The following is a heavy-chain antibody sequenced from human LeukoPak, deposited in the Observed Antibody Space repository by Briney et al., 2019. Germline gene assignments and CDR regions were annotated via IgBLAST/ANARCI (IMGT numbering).Heavy chain of an antibody. Sequence: GGSLRLSCAASGFTFSSYWMTWVRQAPGKGLEWVANIKQDGSEKYYVDSVKGRFTISRDNAKSSLYLQMNSLRGEDTAVYYCARDQPGMAYWGQGTLVTVSS. CDR3: ARDQPGMAY. CDR2: IKQDGSEK. D-gene: IGHD5-18*01. J-gene: IGHJ4*02. V-gene: IGHV3-7*03. CDR1: GFTFSSYW.